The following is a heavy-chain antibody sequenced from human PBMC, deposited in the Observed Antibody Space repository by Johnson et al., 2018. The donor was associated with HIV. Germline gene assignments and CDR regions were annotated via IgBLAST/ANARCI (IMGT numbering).Heavy chain of an antibody. V-gene: IGHV3-11*04. CDR2: ISSSGSNI. J-gene: IGHJ3*02. CDR3: ARVGANFDAFDI. Sequence: QVQLVESGGGLVKPGGSLRLSCAASGFSFSDYYMSWIRQAPGKGLEWVSYISSSGSNIYKADSVKGRFTISRDNAKNSLFLQMNSLRAEDTAVYYCARVGANFDAFDIWGQGTIVTVSS. CDR1: GFSFSDYY. D-gene: IGHD4/OR15-4a*01.